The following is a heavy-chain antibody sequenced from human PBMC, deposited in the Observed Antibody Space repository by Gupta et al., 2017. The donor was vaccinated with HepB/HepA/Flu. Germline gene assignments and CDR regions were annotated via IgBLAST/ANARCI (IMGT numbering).Heavy chain of an antibody. CDR2: IIPILGIP. D-gene: IGHD3-22*01. V-gene: IGHV1-69*04. Sequence: QVQLVQSGAEVKKPGSSVKISCKASGGTFRSYAISWVRPAPGQGLEWMGRIIPILGIPNYAQKFQGRVTITADKSTSTAYMELSSLRSEDTAVYYCARVSTPDYYDSSGYYYDYWGQGTLVTVSS. J-gene: IGHJ4*02. CDR3: ARVSTPDYYDSSGYYYDY. CDR1: GGTFRSYA.